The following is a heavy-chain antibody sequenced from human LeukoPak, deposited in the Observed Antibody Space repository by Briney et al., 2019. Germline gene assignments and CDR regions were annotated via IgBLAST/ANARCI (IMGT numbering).Heavy chain of an antibody. J-gene: IGHJ6*02. CDR2: ISYDGGNK. V-gene: IGHV3-30*04. CDR1: GFTFSSSP. Sequence: GGSLRLSCAASGFTFSSSPMHWVRQAPGKGLDWVAVISYDGGNKYYADSVKGRFTISRDSSKNTLYLQMNSLRAEDTAVYYCAREVVIIYYYYGMDVWGQGTTVTVSS. CDR3: AREVVIIYYYYGMDV. D-gene: IGHD3-3*01.